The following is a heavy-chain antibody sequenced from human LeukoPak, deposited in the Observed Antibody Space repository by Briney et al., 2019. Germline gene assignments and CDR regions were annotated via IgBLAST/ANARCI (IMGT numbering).Heavy chain of an antibody. CDR1: GYSISSSNY. CDR2: IYYSGST. Sequence: PSDTLSLTCAVSGYSISSSNYWAWIRQPPGKGLEWIGHIYYSGSTYYNPSLKSRVTISVDTSKNQFSLKLSSVTAADTAVYYCARQSHYYDSSGYYRYFDYWGQGTLVTVSS. V-gene: IGHV4-28*01. D-gene: IGHD3-22*01. CDR3: ARQSHYYDSSGYYRYFDY. J-gene: IGHJ4*02.